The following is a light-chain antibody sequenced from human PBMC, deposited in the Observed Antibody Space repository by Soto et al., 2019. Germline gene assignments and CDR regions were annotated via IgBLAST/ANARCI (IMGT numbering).Light chain of an antibody. CDR2: DDN. V-gene: IGLV1-51*01. J-gene: IGLJ3*02. Sequence: QAVLTQPPSVSAAPGQEVAISCSGTSSNIENNYVSWYQQLPGTAPKLLIYDDNKRPSGIPDRFSGSKSGTSATLGITGLHTGDEADYYCSLYTTTDSWVFGGGTKLTVL. CDR1: SSNIENNY. CDR3: SLYTTTDSWV.